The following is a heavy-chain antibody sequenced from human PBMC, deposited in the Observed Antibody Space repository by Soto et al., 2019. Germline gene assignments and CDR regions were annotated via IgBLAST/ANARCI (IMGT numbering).Heavy chain of an antibody. D-gene: IGHD1-1*01. CDR1: GFTFGSYG. J-gene: IGHJ6*02. CDR3: AKQQGPGTPYYYAMDV. V-gene: IGHV3-23*01. CDR2: LSGSGGNK. Sequence: GGSLRLSCAASGFTFGSYGMHWVRQAPGKGLEWVSALSGSGGNKYYAASVKGRFTISRDNSKDTLYLEMNSLRGEDTAVYFCAKQQGPGTPYYYAMDVWGQGTAVTVSS.